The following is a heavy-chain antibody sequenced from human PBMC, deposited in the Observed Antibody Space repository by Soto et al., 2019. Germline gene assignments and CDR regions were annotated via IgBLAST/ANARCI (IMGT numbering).Heavy chain of an antibody. CDR1: GFTFSGYS. CDR2: ISSSSSYI. V-gene: IGHV3-21*01. CDR3: ARDDDYYGSGSYYFHWFDP. J-gene: IGHJ5*02. D-gene: IGHD3-10*01. Sequence: GGSLRLSCAASGFTFSGYSMNWVRQAPGKGLEWVSSISSSSSYIYYADSVKGRFTISRDNAKNSLYLQMNSLRAEDTAVYYCARDDDYYGSGSYYFHWFDPWGQGTLVTVSS.